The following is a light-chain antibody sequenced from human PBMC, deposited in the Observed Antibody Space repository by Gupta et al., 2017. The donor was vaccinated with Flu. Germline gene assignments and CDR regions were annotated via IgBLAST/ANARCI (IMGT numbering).Light chain of an antibody. CDR3: QVWDSTSDHVI. V-gene: IGLV3-21*02. J-gene: IGLJ2*01. Sequence: GGNNIGSKTVHRYQQKPGQAPVLVVYDDSGRPSGIPERFSGSNSGNTATLTISRVEGGDEADYYCQVWDSTSDHVIFGGGTRLTVL. CDR2: DDS. CDR1: NIGSKT.